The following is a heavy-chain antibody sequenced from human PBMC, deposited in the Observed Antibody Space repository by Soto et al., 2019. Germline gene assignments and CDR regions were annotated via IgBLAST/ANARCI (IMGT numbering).Heavy chain of an antibody. CDR3: ARSITMIVVAAFDAFDI. J-gene: IGHJ3*02. Sequence: QVQLVQSGAEVKKPGSSVKVSCKASGGTFSSYAISWVRQAPGQGLEWMGGIIPIFGTANYAQKFQGRVTITADESTSTVYMELSSLRSEDTAVYYCARSITMIVVAAFDAFDIWGQGTMVTVSS. V-gene: IGHV1-69*01. CDR1: GGTFSSYA. D-gene: IGHD3-22*01. CDR2: IIPIFGTA.